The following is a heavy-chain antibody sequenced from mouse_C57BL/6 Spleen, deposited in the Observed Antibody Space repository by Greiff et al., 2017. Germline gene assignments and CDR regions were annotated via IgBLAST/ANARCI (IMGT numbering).Heavy chain of an antibody. V-gene: IGHV1-39*01. CDR2: INPNYGTT. Sequence: VQLQQSGPELVKPGASVKISCKASGYSFTDYNMNWVKQSNGKSLEWIGVINPNYGTTSYNQKFKGKATLTVDQSSSTAYMQLNSLTSEDSAVYYGARSADSSGPAWFAYWGQGTLVTVSA. J-gene: IGHJ3*01. CDR1: GYSFTDYN. D-gene: IGHD3-2*02. CDR3: ARSADSSGPAWFAY.